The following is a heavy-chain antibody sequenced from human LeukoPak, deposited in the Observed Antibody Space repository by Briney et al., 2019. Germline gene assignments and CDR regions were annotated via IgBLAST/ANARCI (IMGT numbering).Heavy chain of an antibody. CDR2: ISGSGGST. Sequence: GGSLRLSCAASGFTFSSYAMSWVRQAPGKGLEWVSAISGSGGSTYYADSVKGRFTISRDNSKNTLYLQMNSLRAEDTAVYYCAKGQQYYDFWSGYFSWGQGTLVTVSS. CDR1: GFTFSSYA. D-gene: IGHD3-3*01. CDR3: AKGQQYYDFWSGYFS. J-gene: IGHJ5*02. V-gene: IGHV3-23*01.